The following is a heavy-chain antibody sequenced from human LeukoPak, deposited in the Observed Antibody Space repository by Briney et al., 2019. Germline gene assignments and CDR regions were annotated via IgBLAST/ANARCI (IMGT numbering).Heavy chain of an antibody. J-gene: IGHJ6*03. CDR3: ARHGIPQRTNSSWISGDYDYSYMDV. Sequence: QPGGSLRLSCAASGFTFSNYWMSWVRQAPGKGLEWVANINQHGSEKYYVDSVKGRFTISRDNAKNSLFLQMNSLRAEDTAVYYCARHGIPQRTNSSWISGDYDYSYMDVWGKGTTVTVSS. V-gene: IGHV3-7*01. CDR1: GFTFSNYW. D-gene: IGHD6-13*01. CDR2: INQHGSEK.